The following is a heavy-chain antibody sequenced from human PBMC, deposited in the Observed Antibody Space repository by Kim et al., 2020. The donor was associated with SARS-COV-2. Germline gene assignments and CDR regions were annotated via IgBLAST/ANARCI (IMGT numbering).Heavy chain of an antibody. D-gene: IGHD1-7*01. Sequence: SVKVSCKASGGTFSSYAISWVRQAPGQGLEWMGRIIPILGIANYAQKFQGRVTITADKSTSTAYMELSSLRSEDTAVYYCALLGTGTTNFDYGGQGTLVTVSS. CDR1: GGTFSSYA. V-gene: IGHV1-69*04. CDR3: ALLGTGTTNFDY. J-gene: IGHJ4*02. CDR2: IIPILGIA.